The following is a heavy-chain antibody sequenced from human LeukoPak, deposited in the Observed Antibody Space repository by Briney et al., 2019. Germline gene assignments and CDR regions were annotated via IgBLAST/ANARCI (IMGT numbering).Heavy chain of an antibody. D-gene: IGHD1-7*01. V-gene: IGHV3-74*01. CDR1: GFTFSNYW. CDR3: ASPITGTTSGMDV. CDR2: INSDGRST. Sequence: PGGSLRLSCAASGFTFSNYWMHWVRHAPGKGLVWVSRINSDGRSTRYADSVKGRFTISRDNAKNTLYLRMNSLRAEDTAVYYCASPITGTTSGMDVWGQGTTVTVSS. J-gene: IGHJ6*02.